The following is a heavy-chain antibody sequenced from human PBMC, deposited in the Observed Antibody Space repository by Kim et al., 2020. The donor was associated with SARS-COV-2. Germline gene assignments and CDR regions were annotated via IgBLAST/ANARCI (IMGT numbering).Heavy chain of an antibody. V-gene: IGHV3-23*01. D-gene: IGHD2-8*01. CDR1: GFTFITYT. Sequence: GGSLRLSCAASGFTFITYTMTWVRQAPGKGLEWVSAISGSGGNTYYADSVKGRFTISRDNSRNTLYLQLNSLRAEDSAIYYCAKRGPMGQGLTYYFAYWG. CDR3: AKRGPMGQGLTYYFAY. J-gene: IGHJ4*01. CDR2: ISGSGGNT.